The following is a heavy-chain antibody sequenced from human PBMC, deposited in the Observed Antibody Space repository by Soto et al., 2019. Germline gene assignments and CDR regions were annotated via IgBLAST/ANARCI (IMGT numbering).Heavy chain of an antibody. D-gene: IGHD3-3*01. CDR3: VREKNAPIFGVVTPSGMDV. CDR1: GLTFRLYD. V-gene: IGHV3-13*01. CDR2: IGTAGDT. Sequence: PGSSLRLSFAASGLTFRLYDMHWVRQSTGKGLEWVSAIGTAGDTHYPGSVKGRFTISRENDKNSLYLQMESLRAGDTAVYYCVREKNAPIFGVVTPSGMDVWGQGTTVTVSS. J-gene: IGHJ6*02.